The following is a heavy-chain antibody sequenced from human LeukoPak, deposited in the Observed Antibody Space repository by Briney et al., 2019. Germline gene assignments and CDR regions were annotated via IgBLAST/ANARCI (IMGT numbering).Heavy chain of an antibody. V-gene: IGHV3-48*01. CDR1: GFTFSSYS. CDR2: ISSSSSTI. D-gene: IGHD6-19*01. Sequence: GGSLRLSCAASGFTFSSYSMNWVRQAPGKGLEWVSYISSSSSTIYYADSVKGRFTISRDNAKNSLYLQMNSLRAEDTAVYYCARAEWLGGYYFDYWGQGTLVTVSS. CDR3: ARAEWLGGYYFDY. J-gene: IGHJ4*02.